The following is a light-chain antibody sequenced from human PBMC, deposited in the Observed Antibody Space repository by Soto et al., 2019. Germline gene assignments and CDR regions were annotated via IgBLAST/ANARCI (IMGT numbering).Light chain of an antibody. J-gene: IGKJ1*01. CDR3: QSYKT. Sequence: DIQMTQSPSTLSASVGDRVTITCRASQSISSWLAWYQQKPGKAPKLLIYKASSLENWVPSRFSGSGSGTEFTLTISSLQPDDFATYYCQSYKTFGQGTKVEIK. CDR1: QSISSW. V-gene: IGKV1-5*03. CDR2: KAS.